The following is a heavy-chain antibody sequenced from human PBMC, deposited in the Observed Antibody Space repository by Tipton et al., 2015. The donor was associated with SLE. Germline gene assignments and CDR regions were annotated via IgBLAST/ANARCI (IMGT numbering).Heavy chain of an antibody. CDR1: GGSISSSSYY. CDR3: TRHNTGSYYGACDI. D-gene: IGHD1-26*01. CDR2: SYYSGST. V-gene: IGHV4-39*07. J-gene: IGHJ3*02. Sequence: TLSLTCTVSGGSISSSSYYWSWIRQPPGKGLEWIGSSYYSGSTNYNQSLRSRVTISLDTSKNQFSLKLSSVTAADTAMYYCTRHNTGSYYGACDIRGQGTMVTVSS.